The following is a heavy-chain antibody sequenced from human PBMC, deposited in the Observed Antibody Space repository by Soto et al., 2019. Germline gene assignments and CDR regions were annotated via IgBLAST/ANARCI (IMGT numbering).Heavy chain of an antibody. Sequence: QVQLVQSGAEVKKPGASVQVSCKASGYTFTNYGISWVRQAPGQGLEWMGWISAYNANTNYAQKLQGRVTMTTDTSTSTAYMELRSLRSDDTAVYYCAGGLWSGGWGNWYCDLWGRGTLVTVSS. CDR1: GYTFTNYG. CDR3: AGGLWSGGWGNWYCDL. D-gene: IGHD6-19*01. J-gene: IGHJ2*01. CDR2: ISAYNANT. V-gene: IGHV1-18*01.